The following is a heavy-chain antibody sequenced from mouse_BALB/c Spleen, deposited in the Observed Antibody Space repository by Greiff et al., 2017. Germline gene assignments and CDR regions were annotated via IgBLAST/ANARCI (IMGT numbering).Heavy chain of an antibody. CDR3: ARKGYYRYDGRGYAMDY. J-gene: IGHJ4*01. D-gene: IGHD2-14*01. CDR2: ILPGSGST. CDR1: GYTFSSYW. V-gene: IGHV1-9*01. Sequence: VQLQESGAELMKPGASVKISCKATGYTFSSYWIEWVKQRPGHGLEWIGEILPGSGSTNYNEKFKGKATFTADTSSNTAYMQLSSLTSEDSAVYYCARKGYYRYDGRGYAMDYWGQGTSVTVSS.